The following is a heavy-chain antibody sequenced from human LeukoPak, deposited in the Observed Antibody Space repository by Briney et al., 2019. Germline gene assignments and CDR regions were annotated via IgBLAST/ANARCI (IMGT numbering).Heavy chain of an antibody. CDR2: ISGSGGST. CDR3: AKGSRSRTMIVVVIQTIDY. J-gene: IGHJ4*02. V-gene: IGHV3-23*01. D-gene: IGHD3-22*01. Sequence: GGSLRLSCAASGFTFSSYAMSWVRQAPGKGLEGVSAISGSGGSTYYADSVKGRFTISRDNSKNTLYLQMNSLRAEDTAVYYCAKGSRSRTMIVVVIQTIDYWGQGTLVTVSS. CDR1: GFTFSSYA.